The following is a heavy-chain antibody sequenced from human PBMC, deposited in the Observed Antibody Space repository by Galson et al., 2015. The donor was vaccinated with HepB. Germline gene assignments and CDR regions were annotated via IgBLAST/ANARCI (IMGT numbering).Heavy chain of an antibody. CDR3: ARDKITVRFDY. V-gene: IGHV3-48*01. CDR1: GFSFSSYS. J-gene: IGHJ4*02. Sequence: SLRLSCAASGFSFSSYSMNWVRQAPGKGLEWVSYISSSSNTIYYADSVEGRFTISRDNAKNSLYLQMNSLRAEDTAVYYCARDKITVRFDYWGQGILVTVSS. D-gene: IGHD6-19*01. CDR2: ISSSSNTI.